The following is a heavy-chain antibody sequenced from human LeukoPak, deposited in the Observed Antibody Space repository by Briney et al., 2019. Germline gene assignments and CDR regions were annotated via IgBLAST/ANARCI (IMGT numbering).Heavy chain of an antibody. D-gene: IGHD4-11*01. Sequence: GASVKVSCKASGYTFTGYYFHWVRQAPGQGLEWMGWINPNTAGTNYAQKFLGGVTLTWDTSISTAYMELNRLTSDDTAVYYCATSAGDYRAGHYYYMGVWGPGTLVTVSS. J-gene: IGHJ6*03. CDR1: GYTFTGYY. CDR2: INPNTAGT. V-gene: IGHV1-2*02. CDR3: ATSAGDYRAGHYYYMGV.